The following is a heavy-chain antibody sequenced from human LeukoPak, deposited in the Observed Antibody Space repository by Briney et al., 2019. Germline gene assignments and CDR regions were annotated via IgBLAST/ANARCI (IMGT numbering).Heavy chain of an antibody. J-gene: IGHJ5*02. Sequence: GGSLRLSCAASGFTFSSYWMSWVRQAPGKGLEWVANIKQDGSEKYYVDSVKGRFTISRDNAKNSLYLQMNSLRAEDTALYYCAKDPTQWLVRGNWFDPWGQGTLVTVSS. D-gene: IGHD6-19*01. CDR1: GFTFSSYW. CDR2: IKQDGSEK. CDR3: AKDPTQWLVRGNWFDP. V-gene: IGHV3-7*03.